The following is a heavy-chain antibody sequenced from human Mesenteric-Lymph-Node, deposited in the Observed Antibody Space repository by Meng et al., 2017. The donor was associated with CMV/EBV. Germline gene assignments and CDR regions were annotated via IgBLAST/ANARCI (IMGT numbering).Heavy chain of an antibody. V-gene: IGHV1-46*01. CDR1: GGTFSSYA. CDR2: INPSGGST. J-gene: IGHJ3*02. CDR3: TRWGNCSGGNCYSDAFDI. Sequence: ASVKVSCKASGGTFSSYAISWVRQAPGQGLEWMGIINPSGGSTKYAQNFQGRVTMTRDTSTSTVYMELRSLRSEDTAVYYCTRWGNCSGGNCYSDAFDIWGQGTMVTVSS. D-gene: IGHD2-15*01.